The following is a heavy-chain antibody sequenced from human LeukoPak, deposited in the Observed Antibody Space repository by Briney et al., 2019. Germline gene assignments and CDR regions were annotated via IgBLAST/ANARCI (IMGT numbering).Heavy chain of an antibody. V-gene: IGHV4-59*08. D-gene: IGHD3-9*01. CDR1: GGSISSYY. CDR2: IYYSGST. J-gene: IGHJ6*02. CDR3: ARLKFHYDILTGSGYYYGMDV. Sequence: SETLSLTCTVSGGSISSYYWSWIRQPPGKGLEWIGYIYYSGSTNYNPSLKSRVTISVDTSKNQFSLKLSSVTAADTAVYYCARLKFHYDILTGSGYYYGMDVWGQGTTVTVSS.